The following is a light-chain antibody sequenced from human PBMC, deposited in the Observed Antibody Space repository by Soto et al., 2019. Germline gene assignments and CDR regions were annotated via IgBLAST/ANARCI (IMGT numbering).Light chain of an antibody. CDR1: QSIGNN. V-gene: IGKV3-15*01. CDR3: QQYDNWPPLT. Sequence: EIVMTQSPATLSLSPGERATLSCRASQSIGNNLAWYQQKTGQPPRLLIYGASTRATGIPARFSGSGSGTEFTLTIGSLQSEDFAVYYCQQYDNWPPLTFGGGTKVEIK. CDR2: GAS. J-gene: IGKJ4*01.